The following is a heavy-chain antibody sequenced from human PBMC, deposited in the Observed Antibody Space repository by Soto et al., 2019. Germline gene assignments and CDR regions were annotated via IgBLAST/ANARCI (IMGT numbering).Heavy chain of an antibody. CDR2: INPTGTMT. V-gene: IGHV1-46*01. D-gene: IGHD5-12*01. CDR3: ARDTGYDHDAFDI. J-gene: IGHJ3*02. Sequence: GPSLKVSCKASGYTLITSYYTHWGRQAPGQGLEGMERINPTGTMTKYSERFQGTLNMTRDTSTSTDYMELSTLTSEDTAVYFCARDTGYDHDAFDIWGQGTMVTVSS. CDR1: GYTLITSYY.